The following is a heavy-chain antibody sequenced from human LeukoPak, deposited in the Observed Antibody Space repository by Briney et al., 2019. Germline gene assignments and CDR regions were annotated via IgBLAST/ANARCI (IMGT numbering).Heavy chain of an antibody. V-gene: IGHV4-34*01. CDR3: ARGSRDYIWGSYRYTLAEYFQH. CDR1: GGSFSGYY. J-gene: IGHJ1*01. Sequence: SETLSLTCAVYGGSFSGYYWSWIRQPPGKGLEWIGEINHSGSTNYNPSLKSRVTISVDTSKNQFSLKLSSVTAADTAVYYCARGSRDYIWGSYRYTLAEYFQHWGRGTLVTASS. D-gene: IGHD3-16*02. CDR2: INHSGST.